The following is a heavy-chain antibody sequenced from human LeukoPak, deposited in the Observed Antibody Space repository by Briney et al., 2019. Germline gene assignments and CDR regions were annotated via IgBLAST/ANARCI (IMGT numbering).Heavy chain of an antibody. CDR1: GFTFSSYG. CDR3: AKDLGGTTGIDY. Sequence: PGGSLRLSCAASGFTFSSYGMHWVRQAPCKGLEGVAFIRYDGSNKYYADSVKGRFTISRDNSKNTLYLQMNSLRAEDTAVYYCAKDLGGTTGIDYWGQGPLVTVSS. V-gene: IGHV3-30*02. J-gene: IGHJ4*02. D-gene: IGHD1-7*01. CDR2: IRYDGSNK.